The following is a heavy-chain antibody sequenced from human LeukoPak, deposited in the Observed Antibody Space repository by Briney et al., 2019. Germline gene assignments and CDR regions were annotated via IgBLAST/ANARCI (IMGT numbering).Heavy chain of an antibody. J-gene: IGHJ4*02. CDR3: ARNFGPYSSTWYSEDY. D-gene: IGHD6-13*01. CDR1: GFTFSSYA. Sequence: SRGSLRLSCAASGFTFSSYAMHWVRQAPGKGLEWVAVISYDGSNKYYADSVKGRFTISRDNSKNTLYLQMNSLRVEDTAVYYCARNFGPYSSTWYSEDYWGQGTLVTVSS. CDR2: ISYDGSNK. V-gene: IGHV3-30*04.